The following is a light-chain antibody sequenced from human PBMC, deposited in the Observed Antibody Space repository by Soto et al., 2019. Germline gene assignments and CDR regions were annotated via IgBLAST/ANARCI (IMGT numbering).Light chain of an antibody. J-gene: IGLJ2*01. CDR3: QAWDGSLNAVL. Sequence: QSVLTQPPSASGTPGQRVTISCSGSSSNIGTNTVNWYQHLPGSAPKLLIYSNNQRPSGVPDRFSGSQSGTSASLAISGLQPDDEADHYCQAWDGSLNAVLFGGGTKLTVL. CDR1: SSNIGTNT. V-gene: IGLV1-44*01. CDR2: SNN.